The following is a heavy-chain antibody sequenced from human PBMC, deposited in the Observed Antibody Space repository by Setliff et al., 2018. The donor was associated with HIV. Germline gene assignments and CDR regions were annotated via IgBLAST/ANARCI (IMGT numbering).Heavy chain of an antibody. V-gene: IGHV1-46*01. CDR1: GYTFTNYY. CDR2: INPTGGGP. CDR3: AKGGGYLDF. D-gene: IGHD2-15*01. J-gene: IGHJ4*02. Sequence: GPVKVSCKASGYTFTNYYIHWVRQAPGQGLQWMGLINPTGGGPRYAQKFRGRLTMSSDTSTSTVFMELSSLRSEDTAVYYCAKGGGYLDFWGQGTPVTVSS.